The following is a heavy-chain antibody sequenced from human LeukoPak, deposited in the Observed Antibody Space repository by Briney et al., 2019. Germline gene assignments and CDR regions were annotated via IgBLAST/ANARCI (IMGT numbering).Heavy chain of an antibody. V-gene: IGHV3-33*01. CDR3: ARGRGSGWYVAFDI. CDR1: GFTFSSHG. J-gene: IGHJ3*02. Sequence: GGSLRLSCAASGFTFSSHGMHWVRQAPGKGLEWVAVICYDGSNKFYADSVRGRFTISRDNSKNTLYVQMNSLRAEDTAVYYCARGRGSGWYVAFDIWGQGTMVTVSS. D-gene: IGHD6-19*01. CDR2: ICYDGSNK.